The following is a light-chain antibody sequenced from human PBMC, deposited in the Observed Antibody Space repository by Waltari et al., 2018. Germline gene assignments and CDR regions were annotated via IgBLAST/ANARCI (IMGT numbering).Light chain of an antibody. CDR2: AAS. J-gene: IGKJ3*01. CDR1: QSISSY. Sequence: DIQMTQSPSSLSASVGDSVTITCRESQSISSYLNWYQQKPGKAPKLLIYAASSLQSGVPSRFSGSGSGTDFTLTISSLQPEDFATYYCQQSYSTPRPFGPGTKVDIK. V-gene: IGKV1-39*01. CDR3: QQSYSTPRP.